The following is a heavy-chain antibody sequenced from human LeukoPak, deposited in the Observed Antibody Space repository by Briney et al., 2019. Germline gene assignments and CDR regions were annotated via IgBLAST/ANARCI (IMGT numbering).Heavy chain of an antibody. Sequence: GESLKISCKGSGYIFTTCWIGWVRQKPGKGLEWMGIISPLTYETRYSPSFQGQVTISADKSITTAFLQWSSLRASDTAMYYCARLRDGSYGETFDFWGPGTMVTASS. CDR3: ARLRDGSYGETFDF. V-gene: IGHV5-51*01. D-gene: IGHD1-26*01. CDR2: ISPLTYET. CDR1: GYIFTTCW. J-gene: IGHJ3*01.